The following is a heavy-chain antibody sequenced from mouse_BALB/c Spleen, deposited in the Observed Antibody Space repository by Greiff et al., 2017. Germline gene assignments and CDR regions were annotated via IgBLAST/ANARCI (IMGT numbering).Heavy chain of an antibody. D-gene: IGHD2-13*01. CDR3: ARDYSYFDY. Sequence: DVQLQESGPGLVKPSQSLSLTCTVTGYSITSDYAWNWIRQFPGNKLEWMGYISYSGSTSYNPSLKSRISITRDTSKNQFFLQLNSVTTEDTATYYCARDYSYFDYWGQGTTLTVSS. CDR2: ISYSGST. V-gene: IGHV3-2*02. CDR1: GYSITSDYA. J-gene: IGHJ2*01.